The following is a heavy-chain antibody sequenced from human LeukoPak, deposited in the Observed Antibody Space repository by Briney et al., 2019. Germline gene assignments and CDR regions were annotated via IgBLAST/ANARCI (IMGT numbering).Heavy chain of an antibody. CDR1: LFTLSSYA. V-gene: IGHV3-30*14. CDR2: ISKDGSNK. D-gene: IGHD2-21*02. Sequence: PGGSLRLSCAHSLFTLSSYAMLSVRQAPAEGLGGVTVISKDGSNKYSADSVKGRFTISRDNSKNTLYLQMNSPRAEDTAVYYCARDRLWIDDWGEGSLVTVSS. CDR3: ARDRLWIDD. J-gene: IGHJ5*02.